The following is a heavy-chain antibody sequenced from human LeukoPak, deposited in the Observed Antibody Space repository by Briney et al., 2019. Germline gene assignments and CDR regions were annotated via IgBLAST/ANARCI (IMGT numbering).Heavy chain of an antibody. J-gene: IGHJ3*02. CDR3: ARGQLGAFDI. D-gene: IGHD6-13*01. CDR1: GFTFDDYA. Sequence: GGSLRLSCAASGFTFDDYAVHWVRQAPGKGLEWVSGISWNSGSIGYADSVKGRFTISRDNAKNSLYLQMNSLRAEDTAVYYCARGQLGAFDIWGQGTMVTVSS. V-gene: IGHV3-9*01. CDR2: ISWNSGSI.